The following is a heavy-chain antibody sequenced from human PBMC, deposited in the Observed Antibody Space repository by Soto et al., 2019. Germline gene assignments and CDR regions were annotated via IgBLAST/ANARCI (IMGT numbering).Heavy chain of an antibody. J-gene: IGHJ5*02. V-gene: IGHV4-34*01. CDR3: ARSIGRGYNWFDP. D-gene: IGHD3-10*01. CDR2: INQSGST. Sequence: LSLTCAVYGGSFSDYSWNWLRQPPGKGLEWIGEINQSGSTDYNLSLKSRVTISVHTSKTQFSLRLSSVTAADTAVYYCARSIGRGYNWFDPWGQGILVTVSS. CDR1: GGSFSDYS.